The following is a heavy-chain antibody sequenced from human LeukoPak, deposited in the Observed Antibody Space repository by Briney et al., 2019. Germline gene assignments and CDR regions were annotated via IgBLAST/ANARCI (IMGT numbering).Heavy chain of an antibody. CDR1: GGTFSSYA. CDR3: ARDPLITMVRGALDY. V-gene: IGHV1-69*13. J-gene: IGHJ4*02. Sequence: ASVKVSCKASGGTFSSYAISWVRQAPGQGLEWMGGIIPIFGTANYAQKFQGRVTITADESTSTAYMELSSLRSDDTAVYYCARDPLITMVRGALDYWGQGTLVTVSS. D-gene: IGHD3-10*01. CDR2: IIPIFGTA.